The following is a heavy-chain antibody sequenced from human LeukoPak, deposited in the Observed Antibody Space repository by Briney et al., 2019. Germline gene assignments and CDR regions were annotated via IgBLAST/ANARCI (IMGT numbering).Heavy chain of an antibody. D-gene: IGHD3-22*01. CDR2: ISGSGGST. Sequence: GGTLRLSCAASGFTFSSYGMSWVRQAPGKGLEWVSAISGSGGSTYYADSVKGRFTISRDNSKNTLYLQMNSLRAEDTAVYYCAKDLRSGYYLSWGQGTLVTVSS. CDR1: GFTFSSYG. CDR3: AKDLRSGYYLS. J-gene: IGHJ4*02. V-gene: IGHV3-23*01.